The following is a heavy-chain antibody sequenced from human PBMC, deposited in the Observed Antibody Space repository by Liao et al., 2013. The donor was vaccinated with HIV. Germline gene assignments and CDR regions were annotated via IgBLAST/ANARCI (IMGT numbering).Heavy chain of an antibody. CDR2: IYISGNT. CDR1: GGSMSSFY. V-gene: IGHV4-4*07. Sequence: QVQLQESGPGLVKPSETLSLTCTVSGGSMSSFYWSWIRQPAGKTLEWIGRIYISGNTYYNPSLQSRVSMSVDTSNNQFSLNLRSVTAADTAVYYCATDYYASGSFSPGEYFQHWGQGSLIIVSS. CDR3: ATDYYASGSFSPGEYFQH. J-gene: IGHJ1*01. D-gene: IGHD3-10*01.